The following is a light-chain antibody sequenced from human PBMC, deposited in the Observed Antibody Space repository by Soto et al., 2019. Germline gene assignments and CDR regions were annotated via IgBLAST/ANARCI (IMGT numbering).Light chain of an antibody. V-gene: IGKV3-20*01. Sequence: EIVLTQSPGTLSLSPGERATLSCRASQSVSSYLAWYQQKPGQAPRLLIYGAFTGATGVPARFSGSGSGTDFTLTISRLEPEDFAVYYCQQYGSSPPWTFGQGTKVDIK. J-gene: IGKJ1*01. CDR3: QQYGSSPPWT. CDR1: QSVSSY. CDR2: GAF.